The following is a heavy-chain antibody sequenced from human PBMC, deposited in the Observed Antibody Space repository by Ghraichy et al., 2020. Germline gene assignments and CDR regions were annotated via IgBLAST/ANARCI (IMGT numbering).Heavy chain of an antibody. D-gene: IGHD6-19*01. CDR1: GYTFTSYG. CDR3: ARDPDIAVAGYYYGMDV. CDR2: ISAYNGNT. J-gene: IGHJ6*02. Sequence: ASVKVSCKASGYTFTSYGISWVRQAPGQGLEWMGWISAYNGNTNYAQKLQGRVTMTTDTSTSTAYMELRSLRSDDTAVYYCARDPDIAVAGYYYGMDVWGQGTTVTVSS. V-gene: IGHV1-18*01.